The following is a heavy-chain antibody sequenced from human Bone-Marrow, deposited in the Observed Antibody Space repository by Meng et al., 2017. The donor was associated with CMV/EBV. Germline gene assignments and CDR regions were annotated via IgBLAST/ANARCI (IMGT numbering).Heavy chain of an antibody. J-gene: IGHJ6*02. V-gene: IGHV3-30*02. CDR2: NRHDGSNK. Sequence: GESLKISCAASGFSFSDYAMHWVRQAPGKGLEWVTFNRHDGSNKYYAESVKGRFTISRDNSKSTLYLHMNRLRPEDTAVYYCAKGERLFCSSFNCHYQYYGMDVWGQGTTVTVSS. CDR1: GFSFSDYA. D-gene: IGHD3-3*01. CDR3: AKGERLFCSSFNCHYQYYGMDV.